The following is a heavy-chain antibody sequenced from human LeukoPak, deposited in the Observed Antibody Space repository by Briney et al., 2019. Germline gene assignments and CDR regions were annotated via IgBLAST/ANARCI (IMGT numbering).Heavy chain of an antibody. CDR3: ARWNDYGAKLDAFDI. D-gene: IGHD4-23*01. CDR1: GFSINNYG. Sequence: PGGSLRLSCAASGFSINNYGMHWVRQAPGKGLEWVGDISFDGSYKSYTESVKGRFTISRDSSKNTLNLQMNSLREEDAAVYFCARWNDYGAKLDAFDIWGQGTMVTVSS. V-gene: IGHV3-30*03. J-gene: IGHJ3*02. CDR2: ISFDGSYK.